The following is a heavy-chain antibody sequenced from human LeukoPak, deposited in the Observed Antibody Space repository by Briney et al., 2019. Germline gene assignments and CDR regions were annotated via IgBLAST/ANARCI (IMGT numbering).Heavy chain of an antibody. CDR3: ARHGLVVAATAWFDP. D-gene: IGHD2-15*01. J-gene: IGHJ5*02. CDR1: GFTFSSFT. Sequence: PGGSLRLSCAASGFTFSSFTMNWARQVPGKGLEWISYISLGNSTMFYADSVKGRFTISRDNAKNSLYLQMNSLRDDDTAVYYCARHGLVVAATAWFDPWGQGTLVTVSS. V-gene: IGHV3-48*02. CDR2: ISLGNSTM.